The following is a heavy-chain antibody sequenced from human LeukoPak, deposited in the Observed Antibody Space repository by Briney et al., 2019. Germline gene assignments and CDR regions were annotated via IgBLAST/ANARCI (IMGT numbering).Heavy chain of an antibody. CDR3: ARDLGRLGELSLRFDP. V-gene: IGHV4-4*07. D-gene: IGHD3-16*02. CDR2: IYTSGST. CDR1: GGSISSYY. Sequence: SETLSLTCTVSGGSISSYYWTWIRQPAGKGLEWIGRIYTSGSTNYNPSLKSRVTMSVDTSKNQFSLKLSSVTAADTAVYYCARDLGRLGELSLRFDPWGQGTLVTVSS. J-gene: IGHJ5*02.